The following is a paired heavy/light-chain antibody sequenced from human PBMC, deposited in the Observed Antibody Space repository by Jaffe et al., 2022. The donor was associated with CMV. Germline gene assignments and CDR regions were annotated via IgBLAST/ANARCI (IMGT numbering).Heavy chain of an antibody. V-gene: IGHV4-4*02. CDR1: GGSISTNVW. CDR3: ARKPHTNFYYDTSGYYSPEGAFDI. CDR2: IYHSGSI. D-gene: IGHD3-22*01. J-gene: IGHJ3*02. Sequence: QVQLQESGPGLVKPSGTLSLTCAVSGGSISTNVWWSWVRQPPGKGLEWIGEIYHSGSINYNPSLKSRVTISLDKSKNHFSLRLNSVTAADTAMFYCARKPHTNFYYDTSGYYSPEGAFDIWGQGTMVTVSS.
Light chain of an antibody. CDR3: QQSYSTPW. CDR1: QSISSS. J-gene: IGKJ1*01. V-gene: IGKV1-39*01. Sequence: DIQMTQSPSSLSASVGDRVTITCRASQSISSSLNWYQQKLGKAPKLLIYAASSLQSGVPSRFSGSGSGTDFTLTISSLQPEDSATYYCQQSYSTPWFGQGTKVEIK. CDR2: AAS.